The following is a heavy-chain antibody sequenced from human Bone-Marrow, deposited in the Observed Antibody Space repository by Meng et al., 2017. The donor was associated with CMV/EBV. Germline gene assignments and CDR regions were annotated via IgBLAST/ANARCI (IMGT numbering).Heavy chain of an antibody. Sequence: ASVKVSCKASGYTFTSYGISWVRQAPGQGLEWMGWISAYNGNTNYAQKLQGTVTMTTDTSTSTAYMELRSLRSDDTAVYYCAREGGGNGANWFDPWGQGTLVTGYS. J-gene: IGHJ5*02. V-gene: IGHV1-18*01. CDR2: ISAYNGNT. D-gene: IGHD4-23*01. CDR1: GYTFTSYG. CDR3: AREGGGNGANWFDP.